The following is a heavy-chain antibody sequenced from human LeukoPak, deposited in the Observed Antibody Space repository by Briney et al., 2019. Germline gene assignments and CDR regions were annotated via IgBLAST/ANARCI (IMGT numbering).Heavy chain of an antibody. CDR1: GFTFDDYG. Sequence: GGSLRLSCAASGFTFDDYGMSWVRQAPGKGLEWVFGINWNGGSTGYADSVKGRFTISRDNAKNSLYLQMNSLRAEDTALYYCARPIVGATSDAFDIWGQGTMVTVSS. D-gene: IGHD1-26*01. J-gene: IGHJ3*02. CDR2: INWNGGST. V-gene: IGHV3-20*04. CDR3: ARPIVGATSDAFDI.